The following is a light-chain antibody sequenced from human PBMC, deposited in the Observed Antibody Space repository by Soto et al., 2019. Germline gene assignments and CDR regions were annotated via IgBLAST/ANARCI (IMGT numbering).Light chain of an antibody. CDR1: QTVGNW. J-gene: IGKJ2*02. CDR3: QQYNSYPWT. V-gene: IGKV1-5*03. CDR2: KAS. Sequence: GDRVTITCRASQTVGNWLAWYQQKPGKAPKLLISKASTSETGVPSRVSGSGSRTEFTLTISGLQPDDFGTYYCQQYNSYPWTFGLGTKLEIK.